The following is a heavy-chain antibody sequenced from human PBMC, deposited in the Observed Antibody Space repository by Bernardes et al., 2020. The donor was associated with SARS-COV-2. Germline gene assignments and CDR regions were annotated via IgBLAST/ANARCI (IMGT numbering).Heavy chain of an antibody. CDR1: GYSITSVSYY. D-gene: IGHD6-19*01. CDR2: IFHTGSA. Sequence: SETLSLTCSVSGYSITSVSYYWAWIRQPPGKGLEWIGNIFHTGSAYYNQSLRSRVTLSIDTSKNQFSLRLNSVTAADTAVYYCARSNRAVAGPRGFDPWGQGTLVTVSS. J-gene: IGHJ5*02. CDR3: ARSNRAVAGPRGFDP. V-gene: IGHV4-39*01.